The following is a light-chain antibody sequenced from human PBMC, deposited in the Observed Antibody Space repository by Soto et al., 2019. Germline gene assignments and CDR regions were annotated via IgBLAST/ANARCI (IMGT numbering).Light chain of an antibody. J-gene: IGLJ2*01. V-gene: IGLV2-23*02. CDR1: SSDVGSYNL. Sequence: QSALTQPASVSXSPGXSXXISXXGTSSDVGSYNLVSWYQQHPGKAPKLXXXXVSKRPSGVSNRFSGSKSGNTASLTISGLQAEDDADYYCCSYAGSSTLVFGGGTKLTVL. CDR3: CSYAGSSTLV. CDR2: XVS.